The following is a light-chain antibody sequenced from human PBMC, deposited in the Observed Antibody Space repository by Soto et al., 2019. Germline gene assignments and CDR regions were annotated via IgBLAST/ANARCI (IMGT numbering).Light chain of an antibody. J-gene: IGKJ4*01. CDR3: QHYTTWPLT. CDR2: GAS. V-gene: IGKV3-15*01. CDR1: HSVSSR. Sequence: EIVMTQSPATLSVSPGERDTLSCRASHSVSSRLAWYQQKPGQAPRLLIYGASTRATGLPARFSGSGSGTEFTLTISSLQSEDFAVYYCQHYTTWPLTFGGGTKVEIK.